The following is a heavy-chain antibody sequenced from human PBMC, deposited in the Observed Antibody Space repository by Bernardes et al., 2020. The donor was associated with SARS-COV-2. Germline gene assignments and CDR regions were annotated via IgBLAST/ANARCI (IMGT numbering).Heavy chain of an antibody. Sequence: GGSLRLSCAASGFTFSSHWMNWVRQAPGKGLEWVANIKQDGSEKYYVDPVKGRFTISRDNAKNSLYLQMNSLRAEDTAVYYCAKRVAAAAGHFDYWGQGTLVTVSS. D-gene: IGHD6-13*01. CDR3: AKRVAAAAGHFDY. V-gene: IGHV3-7*03. J-gene: IGHJ4*02. CDR1: GFTFSSHW. CDR2: IKQDGSEK.